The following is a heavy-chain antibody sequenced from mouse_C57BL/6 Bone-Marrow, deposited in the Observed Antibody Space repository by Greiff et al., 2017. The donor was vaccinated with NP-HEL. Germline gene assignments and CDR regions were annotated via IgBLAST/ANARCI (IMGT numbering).Heavy chain of an antibody. CDR3: ARESYYGSSPDY. D-gene: IGHD1-1*01. CDR2: IYPGDGDT. J-gene: IGHJ2*01. V-gene: IGHV1-82*01. Sequence: VQVVESGPELVKPGASVKISCKASGYAFSSSWMNWVKQRPGKGLEWIGRIYPGDGDTNYNGKFKGKATLTADKSSSTAYMQLSSLTSEDSAVYFCARESYYGSSPDYWGQGTTLTVSS. CDR1: GYAFSSSW.